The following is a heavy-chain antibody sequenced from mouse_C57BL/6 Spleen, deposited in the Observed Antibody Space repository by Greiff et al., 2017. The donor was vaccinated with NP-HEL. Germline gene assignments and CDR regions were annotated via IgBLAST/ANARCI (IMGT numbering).Heavy chain of an antibody. V-gene: IGHV3-1*01. CDR3: ARATTVVDWYFDV. D-gene: IGHD1-1*01. J-gene: IGHJ1*03. CDR1: GYSITSGYD. Sequence: SGPGMVQPSQSLSLTCTVTGYSITSGYDWHWIRHFPGNKLEWMGYISYSGSTNYNPTLKSRISITHDTSKNHFFLKLNSVTTEDAATDVCARATTVVDWYFDVWGTGTTVTVSS. CDR2: ISYSGST.